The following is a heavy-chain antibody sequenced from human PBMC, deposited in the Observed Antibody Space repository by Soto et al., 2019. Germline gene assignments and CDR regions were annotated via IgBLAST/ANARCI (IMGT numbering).Heavy chain of an antibody. D-gene: IGHD3-10*01. CDR2: ISGSSSST. CDR1: GFTFSDYY. V-gene: IGHV3-11*06. Sequence: QLQLVESGGGLVKPGGSLRLSCAASGFTFSDYYMSWIRQAPGKGLEWVSYISGSSSSTNYADSVKGRFTISRDNAKNSLYLQMNSLRAEDTALYYCARGRNNLWFGVHSWGQGTLVTVSS. J-gene: IGHJ4*02. CDR3: ARGRNNLWFGVHS.